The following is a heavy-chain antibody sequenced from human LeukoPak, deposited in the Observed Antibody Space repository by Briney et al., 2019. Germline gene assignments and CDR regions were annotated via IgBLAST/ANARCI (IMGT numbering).Heavy chain of an antibody. CDR1: GFTFDDYA. V-gene: IGHV3-9*01. J-gene: IGHJ4*02. CDR3: AKEFSSGSFDY. Sequence: GGSLRLSCAASGFTFDDYAMHWVRQAPGKGLEWVSGISWNSGSIGYADSVKGRFTISRDNAKSSLYLQMNSLRAEDTALYYCAKEFSSGSFDYWGQGTLVTVSS. CDR2: ISWNSGSI. D-gene: IGHD3-22*01.